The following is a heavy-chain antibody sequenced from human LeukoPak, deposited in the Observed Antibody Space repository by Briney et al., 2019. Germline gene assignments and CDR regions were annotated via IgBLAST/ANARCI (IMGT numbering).Heavy chain of an antibody. V-gene: IGHV1-69*06. CDR2: IIPIFGTA. CDR1: GGTFSSYA. CDR3: ARVGAAAGTLSVDY. D-gene: IGHD6-13*01. J-gene: IGHJ4*02. Sequence: ASVKVSCKASGGTFSSYAISWVRQAPGQGLGWMGGIIPIFGTANYAQKFQGRVTITADKSTSTAYMELSSLRSEDTAVYYCARVGAAAGTLSVDYWGQGTLVTVSS.